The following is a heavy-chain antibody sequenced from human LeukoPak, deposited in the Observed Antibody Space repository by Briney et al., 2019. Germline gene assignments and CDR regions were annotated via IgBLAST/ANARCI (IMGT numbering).Heavy chain of an antibody. CDR2: IYYSGST. J-gene: IGHJ4*02. V-gene: IGHV4-59*01. CDR1: GGSISNYY. Sequence: SETLSLTCTVSGGSISNYYWSWIRQPPGKGLEWIGYIYYSGSTNYNPSLKSRVTISVDTSKNQFSLKLSSVTAADTAVYYCARGIDVQWPLPEYYFDYWGQGTLVTVSS. CDR3: ARGIDVQWPLPEYYFDY. D-gene: IGHD6-19*01.